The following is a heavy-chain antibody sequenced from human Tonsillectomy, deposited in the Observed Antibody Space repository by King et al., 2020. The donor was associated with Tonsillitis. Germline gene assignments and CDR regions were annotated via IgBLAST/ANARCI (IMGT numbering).Heavy chain of an antibody. J-gene: IGHJ4*02. D-gene: IGHD5-12*01. Sequence: VQLVESGGGLVKPGGSLRLSCAASGFTFINAWMSWVRQAPGKGLEWVGRIKSKTDGGTTDYAAPVKGRFTISRDDSKNTLYLQMNSLKTEDTAVYYCTTGRGGYGLYSTLDYWGQGTLVTVSS. CDR1: GFTFINAW. CDR3: TTGRGGYGLYSTLDY. CDR2: IKSKTDGGTT. V-gene: IGHV3-15*01.